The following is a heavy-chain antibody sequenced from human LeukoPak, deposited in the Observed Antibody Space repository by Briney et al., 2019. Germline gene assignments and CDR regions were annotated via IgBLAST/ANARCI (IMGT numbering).Heavy chain of an antibody. Sequence: PGGSLRLSCAASGFTVSSNYMSWVRQAPGKGLEWVSVIYSGGSTYYADSVKGRFTISRDNSKSTLYLQMNSLRAEDTAVYYCARPKDSSSCYFDYWGQGTLVTVSS. CDR1: GFTVSSNY. CDR2: IYSGGST. J-gene: IGHJ4*02. V-gene: IGHV3-66*01. CDR3: ARPKDSSSCYFDY. D-gene: IGHD6-13*01.